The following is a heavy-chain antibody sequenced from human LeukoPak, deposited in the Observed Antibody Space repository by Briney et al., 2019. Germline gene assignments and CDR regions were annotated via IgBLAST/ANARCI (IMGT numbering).Heavy chain of an antibody. J-gene: IGHJ4*02. V-gene: IGHV3-23*01. Sequence: PGGSLRLSCAASGFTFSSYAMSWVRQAPGKGLEWVSAISGSGGSTYYADSVKGRFTISRDNSKNTLYLQMNSLRAEDTAVYYCANPSGYDFWSGYYYDYWGQGTLATVSS. CDR1: GFTFSSYA. D-gene: IGHD3-3*01. CDR2: ISGSGGST. CDR3: ANPSGYDFWSGYYYDY.